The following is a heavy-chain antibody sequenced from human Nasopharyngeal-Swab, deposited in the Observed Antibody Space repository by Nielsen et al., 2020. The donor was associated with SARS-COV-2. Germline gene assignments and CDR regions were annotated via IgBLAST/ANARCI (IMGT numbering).Heavy chain of an antibody. D-gene: IGHD5-18*01. Sequence: GESLKISCAASGFTFSSYGMHWVRQAPGKGLEWVAVISYDGSNKYYADSVKGRFTISRDNSKNTLYLQMNSLRAEDTAVYYCARIVDTAMIPWGQGTLVTVSS. CDR2: ISYDGSNK. J-gene: IGHJ5*02. V-gene: IGHV3-33*05. CDR3: ARIVDTAMIP. CDR1: GFTFSSYG.